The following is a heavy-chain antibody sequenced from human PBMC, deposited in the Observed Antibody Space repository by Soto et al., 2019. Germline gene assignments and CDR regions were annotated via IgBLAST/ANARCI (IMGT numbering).Heavy chain of an antibody. CDR3: ARLVGKDIVVVPAAKDYGMDV. J-gene: IGHJ6*02. CDR2: IYYSGST. D-gene: IGHD2-2*01. Sequence: SETLSLTCTVSGGSISSGDYYWSWIRQPPGKGLEWIGYIYYSGSTYYNPSLKSRVTISVDTSKNQFSLKLSSVTAADTAVYYCARLVGKDIVVVPAAKDYGMDVWGQGTTVTVSS. V-gene: IGHV4-30-4*01. CDR1: GGSISSGDYY.